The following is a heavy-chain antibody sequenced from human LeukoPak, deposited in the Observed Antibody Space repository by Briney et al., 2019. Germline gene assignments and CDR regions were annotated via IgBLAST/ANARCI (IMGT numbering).Heavy chain of an antibody. CDR2: IDWDDDK. D-gene: IGHD3-22*01. CDR3: ARIPDDSSGYCTPYFDY. J-gene: IGHJ4*02. V-gene: IGHV2-70*01. Sequence: TLSLTCAVSGGSISSGGYSWSWIRQPPGKALEWLALIDWDDDKYYSTSLKTRLTISKDTSKDQVVLTMTNMDPVDTATYYCARIPDDSSGYCTPYFDYWGQGTLVTVSS. CDR1: GGSISSGGYS.